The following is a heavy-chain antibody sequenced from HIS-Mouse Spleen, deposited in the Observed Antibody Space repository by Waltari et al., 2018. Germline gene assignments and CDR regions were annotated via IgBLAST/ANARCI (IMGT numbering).Heavy chain of an antibody. J-gene: IGHJ3*02. CDR2: ISSSSSYI. Sequence: EVQLVQSGGGLVKPGGSLRLSCAASGFTFSSYSMNWVRQAPGKGLEWVSSISSSSSYIDYADSVKGRFTSSRDNAKNSLYLQMNSLRAEDTAVYYCARRLLTGDAFDIWGQGTMVTVSS. CDR1: GFTFSSYS. CDR3: ARRLLTGDAFDI. D-gene: IGHD7-27*01. V-gene: IGHV3-21*01.